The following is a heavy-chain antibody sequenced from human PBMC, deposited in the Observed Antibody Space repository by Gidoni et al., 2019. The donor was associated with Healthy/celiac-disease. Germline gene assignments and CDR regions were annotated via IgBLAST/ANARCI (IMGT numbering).Heavy chain of an antibody. D-gene: IGHD2-15*01. CDR1: GFTFSSYA. V-gene: IGHV3-23*01. Sequence: EVQLLESGGGLVQPGGSLRLSCAASGFTFSSYAMSWVRQAPGKGLEWCSAISGSGGSTYYADSVKGRFTISRDNSKNTLYLQMNSLRAEDTAVYYCAKDREPEDIVVVVAVTDFDYWGQGTLVTVSS. CDR3: AKDREPEDIVVVVAVTDFDY. J-gene: IGHJ4*02. CDR2: ISGSGGST.